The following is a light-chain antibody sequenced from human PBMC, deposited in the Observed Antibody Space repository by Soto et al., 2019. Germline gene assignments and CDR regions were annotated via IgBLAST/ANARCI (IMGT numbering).Light chain of an antibody. CDR2: EGS. CDR3: CSYAGSPV. J-gene: IGLJ2*01. Sequence: QSALTQSASVSGSPGQSITISCTGTSSDVGSYNLVSWYQQHPGKAPKLMIYEGSKRPSGVSNRFSGSKSGNTASLTISGLQAEDEADYYCCSYAGSPVFGGGTKVTVL. V-gene: IGLV2-23*01. CDR1: SSDVGSYNL.